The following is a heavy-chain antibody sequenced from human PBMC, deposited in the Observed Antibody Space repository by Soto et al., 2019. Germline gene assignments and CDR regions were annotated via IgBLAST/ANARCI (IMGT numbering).Heavy chain of an antibody. V-gene: IGHV5-51*01. CDR2: IYPGDSDT. D-gene: IGHD5-12*01. Sequence: PGESLKISCKGSGYSFTSYWIGWVRQMPVKGLEWMGIIYPGDSDTRYSPSFQGQVTISADKSISTAYLQWSSLKASDTAMYYCARLTDIVATLGSGRDYYGMDVWGQGTTVTVSS. J-gene: IGHJ6*02. CDR3: ARLTDIVATLGSGRDYYGMDV. CDR1: GYSFTSYW.